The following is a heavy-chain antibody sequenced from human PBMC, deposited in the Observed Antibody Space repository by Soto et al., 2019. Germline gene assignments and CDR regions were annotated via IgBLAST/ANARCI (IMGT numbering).Heavy chain of an antibody. V-gene: IGHV3-23*01. D-gene: IGHD6-13*01. CDR2: ISGSGGST. Sequence: GESLKISCAASGFTFSSYAMSWVRQAPGKGLEWVSAISGSGGSTYYADSVKGRFTISRDNSKNTLYLQMNSLRAEDTAVYYCAKNPGSSWGYYYGMDVWGQGTTVTVSS. J-gene: IGHJ6*02. CDR1: GFTFSSYA. CDR3: AKNPGSSWGYYYGMDV.